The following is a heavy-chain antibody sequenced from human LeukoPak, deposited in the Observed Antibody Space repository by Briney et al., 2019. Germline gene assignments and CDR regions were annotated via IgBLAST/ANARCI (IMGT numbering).Heavy chain of an antibody. CDR3: ARGCASTSCYLFDY. Sequence: ASVKVSCEASGYIYTNYGIGWVRQAPGQGLEWMGWISTYNGNTHYAQMLQGRVTMTTDTSTTTAYMELRSLRSDDTAMYYCARGCASTSCYLFDYWGQGTLVTVSS. V-gene: IGHV1-18*01. CDR2: ISTYNGNT. CDR1: GYIYTNYG. D-gene: IGHD2-2*01. J-gene: IGHJ4*02.